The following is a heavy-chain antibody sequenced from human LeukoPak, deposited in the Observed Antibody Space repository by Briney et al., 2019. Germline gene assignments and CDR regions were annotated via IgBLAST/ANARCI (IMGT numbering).Heavy chain of an antibody. CDR3: ARVDGDYGDYYYYMDV. CDR2: IYYSGST. Sequence: PSETLSLTCTVSGGSISNGGYYWSWIRQHPGKGLEWIGYIYYSGSTYYNPSLNSRVTISVDTSENQFSLKLSSVTAADTAVYYCARVDGDYGDYYYYMDVWGKGTTATLSS. V-gene: IGHV4-31*03. CDR1: GGSISNGGYY. D-gene: IGHD4-17*01. J-gene: IGHJ6*03.